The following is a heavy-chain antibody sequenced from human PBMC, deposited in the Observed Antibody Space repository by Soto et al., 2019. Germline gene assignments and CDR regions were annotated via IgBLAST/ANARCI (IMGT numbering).Heavy chain of an antibody. D-gene: IGHD3-22*01. CDR3: ARVRVGYDSSGYLPDY. V-gene: IGHV1-18*04. J-gene: IGHJ4*02. CDR2: ISAYNGNT. Sequence: AEVTCKDCCERITSYGISLLRQAPGQGLEWMGWISAYNGNTNYAQKLQGRVAMTTDTSTSTAYMELRSLRSDDTAVYYCARVRVGYDSSGYLPDYWGQGTLVTVSS. CDR1: CERITSYG.